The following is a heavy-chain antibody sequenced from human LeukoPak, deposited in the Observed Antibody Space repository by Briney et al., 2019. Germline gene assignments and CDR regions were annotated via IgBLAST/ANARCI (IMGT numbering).Heavy chain of an antibody. J-gene: IGHJ6*03. CDR3: ARDQKVPNNNFRYYYYMDV. CDR1: GGSIGPYH. CDR2: IYPSGST. V-gene: IGHV4-4*07. Sequence: PSETLSLTCTVSGGSIGPYHWSWIRQPAEKGLEWIGRIYPSGSTNYNLSLKDRVTISIDRSKNQFSLKLSSVTAADTALYYCARDQKVPNNNFRYYYYMDVWGKGTTVTVSS. D-gene: IGHD4-11*01.